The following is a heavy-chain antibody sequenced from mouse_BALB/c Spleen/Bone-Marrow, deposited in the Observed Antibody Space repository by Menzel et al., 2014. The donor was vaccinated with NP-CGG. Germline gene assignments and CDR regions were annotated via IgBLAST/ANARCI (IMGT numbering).Heavy chain of an antibody. J-gene: IGHJ4*01. CDR1: GFSLTSYG. V-gene: IGHV2-9*02. CDR2: IWAGGST. D-gene: IGHD1-1*01. Sequence: QAQLKESGPGLVAPSQSLSITCTVSGFSLTSYGVHWVRQPPGKVLEWLGVIWAGGSTNYNSALMSRLSISKDKSKSQVFLRMNSLLTDDTAMYYCARGSYYEGAMDYWGQGTSVTVSS. CDR3: ARGSYYEGAMDY.